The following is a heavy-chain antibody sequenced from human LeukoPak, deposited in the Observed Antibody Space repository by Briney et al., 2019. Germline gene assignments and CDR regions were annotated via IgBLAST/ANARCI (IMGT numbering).Heavy chain of an antibody. CDR1: GASISTSIYY. J-gene: IGHJ3*02. Sequence: SETLSLTCSVSGASISTSIYYWGWIRQPPGKGLEWIGSIYYSGSTYYNPSLKSRVTISVDTSKNQFSLKLSSVTAADTAVYYCASGTTTMIVVAADAFDIWGQGTMVTVSS. V-gene: IGHV4-39*07. D-gene: IGHD3-22*01. CDR3: ASGTTTMIVVAADAFDI. CDR2: IYYSGST.